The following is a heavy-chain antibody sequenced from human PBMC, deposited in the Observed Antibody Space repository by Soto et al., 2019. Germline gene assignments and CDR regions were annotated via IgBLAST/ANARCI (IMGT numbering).Heavy chain of an antibody. CDR3: ARDGHHVVGPAAFSFDY. Sequence: QVRLVEAGGGVVQPGRSLRLSCAASGFLFSDYGMHWVRQAPGKGLQWVAVVSDGGDITYYAEYVKGRFTVSRDSSKNTLYLQRNILRSEDTAVYYCARDGHHVVGPAAFSFDYWGQGTLVTVSS. V-gene: IGHV3-30*03. CDR2: VSDGGDIT. J-gene: IGHJ4*02. CDR1: GFLFSDYG. D-gene: IGHD2-2*01.